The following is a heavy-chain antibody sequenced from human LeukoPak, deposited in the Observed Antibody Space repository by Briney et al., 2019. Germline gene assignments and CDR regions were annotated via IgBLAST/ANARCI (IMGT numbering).Heavy chain of an antibody. V-gene: IGHV3-43*02. CDR3: AKDSRGAAYWGEFEY. CDR1: GFTFEYSA. D-gene: IGHD3-16*01. J-gene: IGHJ4*01. CDR2: ITKDDGST. Sequence: QPGGSLRLSCAASGFTFEYSAMHRLRQAPGKGLEWVSLITKDDGSTYYADSVKGRFTISRDNSKNSLYLQMNSLKTEDTAFYYCAKDSRGAAYWGEFEYWGHGTLVTVSS.